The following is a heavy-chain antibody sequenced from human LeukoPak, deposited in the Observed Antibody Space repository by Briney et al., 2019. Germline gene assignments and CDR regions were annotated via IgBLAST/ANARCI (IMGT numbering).Heavy chain of an antibody. CDR2: ISGSGGST. CDR3: PKNLYCGGGSCYPSALGMDV. D-gene: IGHD2-15*01. J-gene: IGHJ6*02. V-gene: IGHV3-23*01. CDR1: GFTFSSYA. Sequence: QPWGSLRLSCAASGFTFSSYAMSWVRQAPGKGLEWVSPISGSGGSTYYADSVKGRFTISRDNSKNTLFLQMNSLRAEDTAVYYCPKNLYCGGGSCYPSALGMDVWGQGTTVTVSS.